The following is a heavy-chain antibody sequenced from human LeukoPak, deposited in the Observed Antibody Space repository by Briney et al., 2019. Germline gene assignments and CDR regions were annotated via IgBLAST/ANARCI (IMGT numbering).Heavy chain of an antibody. D-gene: IGHD3-22*01. V-gene: IGHV5-51*01. CDR1: GYSFTSYW. CDR2: IYPGDSDT. CDR3: ARRNYYDSSAYCGIGDYYYFYMDV. J-gene: IGHJ6*03. Sequence: GESLKISCKGSGYSFTSYWIGWVRQMPGKGLEWMGIIYPGDSDTRYSPSFQGQVTISVDKSISTAYLQWSSLKASDTAMYYCARRNYYDSSAYCGIGDYYYFYMDVWGKGTTVTVSS.